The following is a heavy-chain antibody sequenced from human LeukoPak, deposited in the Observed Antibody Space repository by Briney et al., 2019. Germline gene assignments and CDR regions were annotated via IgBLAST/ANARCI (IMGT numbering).Heavy chain of an antibody. Sequence: GGSLRLSCAASGFIFSDYYMSWIRQDPGKGLEWVSYISSSGSTMYYTDSVKGRFTISRDNAKDSLYLQMNSLRVEDTAVYYCAKDTGVVVALDSWGQGTQVTVSS. CDR3: AKDTGVVVALDS. D-gene: IGHD2-15*01. CDR1: GFIFSDYY. J-gene: IGHJ4*02. V-gene: IGHV3-11*01. CDR2: ISSSGSTM.